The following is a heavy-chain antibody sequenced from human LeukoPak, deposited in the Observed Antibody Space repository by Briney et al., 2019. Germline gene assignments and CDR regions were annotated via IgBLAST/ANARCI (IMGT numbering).Heavy chain of an antibody. J-gene: IGHJ3*02. D-gene: IGHD2-15*01. CDR2: ISAYNGNT. V-gene: IGHV1-18*01. CDR1: GYTFTSYG. CDR3: ARDCSGGSCYARLVNAFDI. Sequence: ASVKVSCKASGYTFTSYGISWVRQAPGQGLEWMGWISAYNGNTNYAQKLQGRVTMTTDTSTSTAYMELRSLRSDDTAVYYCARDCSGGSCYARLVNAFDIWGQGTMVTVSS.